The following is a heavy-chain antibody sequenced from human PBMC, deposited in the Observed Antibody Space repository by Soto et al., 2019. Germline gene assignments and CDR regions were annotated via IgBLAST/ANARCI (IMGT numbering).Heavy chain of an antibody. Sequence: SETLSLTCTVSGGSISSYYWSWIRQPPGKGLEWIGYIYYSGNTNYNPSLKSRVTISVDTSKNQFSLKLSSVTAADTAVYYCAGTPDGYDYGDKNDAFDIWGQGTMVTVSS. CDR1: GGSISSYY. CDR2: IYYSGNT. J-gene: IGHJ3*02. CDR3: AGTPDGYDYGDKNDAFDI. V-gene: IGHV4-59*08. D-gene: IGHD5-12*01.